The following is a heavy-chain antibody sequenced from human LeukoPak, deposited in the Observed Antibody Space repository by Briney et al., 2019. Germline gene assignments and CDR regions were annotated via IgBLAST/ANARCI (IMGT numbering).Heavy chain of an antibody. J-gene: IGHJ4*02. Sequence: SETLSLTCTLSGGSISTYYWSWIRHPPGKGLECIGYIYHSGSTNYNPYLKSRVTISVDTSKNRFSLKLSSVTAADTAVYYCARGGGYASPIGYWGQGALVTVSS. CDR1: GGSISTYY. CDR3: ARGGGYASPIGY. V-gene: IGHV4-59*13. D-gene: IGHD5-12*01. CDR2: IYHSGST.